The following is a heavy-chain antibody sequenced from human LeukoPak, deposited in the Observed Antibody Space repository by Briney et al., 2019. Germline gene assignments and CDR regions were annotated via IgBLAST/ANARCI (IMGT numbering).Heavy chain of an antibody. CDR1: GFTFDDYA. V-gene: IGHV3-43*02. CDR2: ISGDGGST. D-gene: IGHD3-22*01. CDR3: VKGGDYYDSSGYYNVGDS. Sequence: GGSLRLSCAASGFTFDDYALHWVRQAPGKGLEWVSLISGDGGSTYYADSVKGRFTVSRDNSKDSLYLQMNSLRTEDTALYYCVKGGDYYDSSGYYNVGDSWGQGTLVTVSS. J-gene: IGHJ5*01.